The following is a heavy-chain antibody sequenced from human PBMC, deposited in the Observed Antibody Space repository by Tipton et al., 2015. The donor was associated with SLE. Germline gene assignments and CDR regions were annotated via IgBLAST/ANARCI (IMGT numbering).Heavy chain of an antibody. CDR1: GVSIRSHY. V-gene: IGHV4-59*11. J-gene: IGHJ4*01. Sequence: TLSLTCSVSGVSIRSHYWAWIRQSPGKGLEWIVSTYNNDRTKYNPSLQSRVTVSVDTSRNQLSLKLNSVTAADTAVYYCARDGSGAGRYDNGDYVFDYWGHGVLVTVSS. CDR2: TYNNDRT. D-gene: IGHD4-17*01. CDR3: ARDGSGAGRYDNGDYVFDY.